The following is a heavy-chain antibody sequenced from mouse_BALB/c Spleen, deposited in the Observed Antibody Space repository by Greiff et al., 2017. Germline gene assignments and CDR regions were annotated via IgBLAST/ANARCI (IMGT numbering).Heavy chain of an antibody. Sequence: EVKLVESGGGLVKPGGSLKLSCAASGFAFSSYDMSWVRQTPEKRLEWVAYISSGGGSTYYPDTVKGRFTISRDNAKNTLYLQMSSLKSEDTAMYYCARHIYDGLAMDYWGQGTSVTVSS. CDR3: ARHIYDGLAMDY. V-gene: IGHV5-12-1*01. CDR1: GFAFSSYD. D-gene: IGHD2-3*01. J-gene: IGHJ4*01. CDR2: ISSGGGST.